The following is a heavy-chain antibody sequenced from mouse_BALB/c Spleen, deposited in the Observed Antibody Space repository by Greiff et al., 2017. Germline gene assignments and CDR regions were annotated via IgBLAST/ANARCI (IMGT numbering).Heavy chain of an antibody. D-gene: IGHD1-1*01. Sequence: QVQLQQSGAELAKPGASVKMSCKASGYTFTSYWMHWVKQRPGQGLEWIGYINPSTGYTEYNQKFKDKATLTADTSSSTAYMQLSSLTSEDSAVYDCERRGSRGGSWFAYWGQGTMVTVSA. CDR2: INPSTGYT. V-gene: IGHV1-7*01. CDR3: ERRGSRGGSWFAY. J-gene: IGHJ3*01. CDR1: GYTFTSYW.